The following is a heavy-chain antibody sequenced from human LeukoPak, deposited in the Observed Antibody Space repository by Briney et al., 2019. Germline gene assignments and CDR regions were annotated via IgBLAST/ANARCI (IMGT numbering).Heavy chain of an antibody. CDR3: ARGSGTKSYWFDP. V-gene: IGHV1-8*02. D-gene: IGHD6-25*01. Sequence: ASVKVSCKASGGSFRGYVMTWVRQAPGQGLEWMGWMNPNSSNTGYAQKFQGGVTMTRNTSISTAYMELSSLRSEDTAVYYCARGSGTKSYWFDPWGQGTLVTVSS. J-gene: IGHJ5*02. CDR2: MNPNSSNT. CDR1: GGSFRGYV.